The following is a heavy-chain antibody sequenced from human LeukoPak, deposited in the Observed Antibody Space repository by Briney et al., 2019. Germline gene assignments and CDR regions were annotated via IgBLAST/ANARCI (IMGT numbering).Heavy chain of an antibody. Sequence: RSSETLSLTCTVSGGSISSSSYYWGWIRQPPGKGLEWIGSIYYSGSTYYNPSLKSRVTISVDTSKNQFSLKLSSVTAADTAMYYCGRVTMIVVHNWFDPWGQGTLVTVSS. V-gene: IGHV4-39*07. CDR3: GRVTMIVVHNWFDP. J-gene: IGHJ5*02. CDR2: IYYSGST. D-gene: IGHD3-22*01. CDR1: GGSISSSSYY.